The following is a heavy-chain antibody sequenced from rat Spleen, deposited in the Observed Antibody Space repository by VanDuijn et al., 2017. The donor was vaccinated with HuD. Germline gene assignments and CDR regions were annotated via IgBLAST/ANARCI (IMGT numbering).Heavy chain of an antibody. CDR3: ARHWGY. V-gene: IGHV5-29*01. CDR2: ISSDGRRN. D-gene: IGHD4-6*01. Sequence: EVQLVESGGGLVQPGRSLKLSCVASGFIFNNYWMTWIRQAPTKGLEWVATISSDGRRNYYRDSMKGRFTVSRDNAKSTLYLQMDSLRSEDTATYYWARHWGYWGQGVMVTVSS. CDR1: GFIFNNYW. J-gene: IGHJ2*01.